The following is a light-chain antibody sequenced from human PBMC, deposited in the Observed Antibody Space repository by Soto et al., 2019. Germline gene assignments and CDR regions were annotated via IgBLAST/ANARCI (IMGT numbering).Light chain of an antibody. CDR3: QHYINYPIT. Sequence: DIPMTQAPSSLSASVGNRVTIRCRASQDIATYLNWYQQKPGKAPNLLIYDASNLETGVPSRFSGSGSRTDFTLTITHLQSEDFATYYCQHYINYPITFGQGTRLEIK. CDR2: DAS. V-gene: IGKV1-33*01. J-gene: IGKJ5*01. CDR1: QDIATY.